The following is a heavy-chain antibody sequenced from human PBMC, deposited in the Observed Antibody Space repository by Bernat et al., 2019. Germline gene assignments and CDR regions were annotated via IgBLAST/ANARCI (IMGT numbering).Heavy chain of an antibody. CDR2: ISNDSSTR. Sequence: EVQLVESGGGLVQPGGSLRLFCAASGFTFSSYSMNWVRQAPGKGLEWVSYISNDSSTRYYADSVKGRFTITRDNAKNSLNLQMNSRRDEDTAVYYCARDQYGDYVFDNWGQGTLVTVSS. CDR1: GFTFSSYS. CDR3: ARDQYGDYVFDN. V-gene: IGHV3-48*02. D-gene: IGHD4-17*01. J-gene: IGHJ4*02.